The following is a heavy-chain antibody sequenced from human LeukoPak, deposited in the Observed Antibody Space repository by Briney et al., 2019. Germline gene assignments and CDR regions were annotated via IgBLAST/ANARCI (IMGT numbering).Heavy chain of an antibody. CDR3: ARGFWTGVEY. Sequence: GGSLRLSCLTSGFTFSTNAMSWVRQAPGEGLVWVSRIKSDGSDTSYADSVKGRFTISRDNAKNTLYLQMNSLRAEDTAVYYCARGFWTGVEYWGQGALVTVSS. CDR1: GFTFSTNA. CDR2: IKSDGSDT. V-gene: IGHV3-74*01. J-gene: IGHJ4*02. D-gene: IGHD3/OR15-3a*01.